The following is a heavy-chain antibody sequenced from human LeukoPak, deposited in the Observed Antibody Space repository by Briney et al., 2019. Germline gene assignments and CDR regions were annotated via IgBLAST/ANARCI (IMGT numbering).Heavy chain of an antibody. Sequence: GGSLRLSCAASGFTFSSYTMNWVSQAPGTGLEWVSSISSSGSYIYYADSLKGRFTVSRDNARKSLYLQMNSLRAEDTAVHYCARASDHDSGSYRWDAFDIWGQGTMVTVSS. CDR2: ISSSGSYI. J-gene: IGHJ3*02. D-gene: IGHD3-16*02. CDR3: ARASDHDSGSYRWDAFDI. CDR1: GFTFSSYT. V-gene: IGHV3-21*01.